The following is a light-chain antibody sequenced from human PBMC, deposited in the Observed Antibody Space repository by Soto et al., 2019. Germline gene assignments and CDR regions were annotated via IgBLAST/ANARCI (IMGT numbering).Light chain of an antibody. Sequence: QSALTQPASVSGSPGQSITISCTGSSSDVGTYDLVSWYQHHPGAAPKLMIYEDTRRPSGISNRFAGSKSGTTASLTIAVLKAEDEADYYCSSFAGSNAGVFGGGTKLTVL. CDR1: SSDVGTYDL. CDR2: EDT. V-gene: IGLV2-23*01. CDR3: SSFAGSNAGV. J-gene: IGLJ3*02.